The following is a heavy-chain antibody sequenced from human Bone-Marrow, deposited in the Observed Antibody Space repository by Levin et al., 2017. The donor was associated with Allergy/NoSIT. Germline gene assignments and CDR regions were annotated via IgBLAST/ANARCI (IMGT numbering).Heavy chain of an antibody. CDR1: GYTFSNYW. V-gene: IGHV5-51*01. Sequence: GGSLRLSCKGSGYTFSNYWIGWVRQTPGQGLEWMGIIYPSYSDTRYSPSFQGQVTTSAEKSVSTAYLQWSSLKASDTAIYYGAVSDSTRGGYYFDYWGQGTLVTVAA. J-gene: IGHJ4*02. CDR2: IYPSYSDT. D-gene: IGHD2-2*01. CDR3: AVSDSTRGGYYFDY.